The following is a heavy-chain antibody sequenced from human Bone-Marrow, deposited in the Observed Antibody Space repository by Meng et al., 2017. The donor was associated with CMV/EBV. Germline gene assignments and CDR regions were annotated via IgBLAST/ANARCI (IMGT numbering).Heavy chain of an antibody. CDR1: GFTFSSYW. Sequence: GGSLRLSCAASGFTFSSYWMSWVRQAPGKGLEWVANIKQDGSEKYYVDSVKGRVTISRDNAKNSLYLQMNSLRAEDTAVYYCARLRWFGEVDYFDYWGQGTLVTVSS. J-gene: IGHJ4*02. CDR3: ARLRWFGEVDYFDY. V-gene: IGHV3-7*01. CDR2: IKQDGSEK. D-gene: IGHD3-10*01.